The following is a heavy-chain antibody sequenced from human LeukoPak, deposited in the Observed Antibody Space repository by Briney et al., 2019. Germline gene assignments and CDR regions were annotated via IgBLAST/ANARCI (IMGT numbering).Heavy chain of an antibody. CDR2: IYHSGST. V-gene: IGHV4-4*02. CDR1: GGSISSSNW. D-gene: IGHD6-19*01. Sequence: SETLSLTCAVSGGSISSSNWWSWVRQPPGKGLEWIGEIYHSGSTNYNLSLKSRVAISVDKSKNQFSPKLSSVTAADTAVYYCARDPSGSGWRNFDYWGQGTLVTVSS. CDR3: ARDPSGSGWRNFDY. J-gene: IGHJ4*02.